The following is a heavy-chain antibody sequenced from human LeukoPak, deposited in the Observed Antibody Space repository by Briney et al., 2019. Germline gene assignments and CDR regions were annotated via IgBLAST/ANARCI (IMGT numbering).Heavy chain of an antibody. D-gene: IGHD2-2*01. CDR3: AILYCSSTSCQSHYYYYMDV. CDR1: GGTFSSYA. CDR2: IIPIFGTA. Sequence: SVKVSCKASGGTFSSYAISWVRQAPGQGLEWMGGIIPIFGTANYAQKFQGRVTITADESTSTAYMELSSLRSEDTAVYYCAILYCSSTSCQSHYYYYMDVWGKGTTVTISS. V-gene: IGHV1-69*13. J-gene: IGHJ6*03.